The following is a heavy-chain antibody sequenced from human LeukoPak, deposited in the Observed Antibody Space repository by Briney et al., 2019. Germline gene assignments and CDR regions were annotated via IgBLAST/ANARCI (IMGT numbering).Heavy chain of an antibody. CDR2: IYYSGST. CDR3: AREARMTYDILTGYFDY. CDR1: GGSISSYY. D-gene: IGHD3-9*01. J-gene: IGHJ4*02. Sequence: SETLSLTCTVSGGSISSYYWSWIRQPPGKGLEWIGYIYYSGSTNYNPSHKSRVTISVDTSKNQFSLKLSSVTAADTAVYYCAREARMTYDILTGYFDYWGQGTLVTVSS. V-gene: IGHV4-59*01.